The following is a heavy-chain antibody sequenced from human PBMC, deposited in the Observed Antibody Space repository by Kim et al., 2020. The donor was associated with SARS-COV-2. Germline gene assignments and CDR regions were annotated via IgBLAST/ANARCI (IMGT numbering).Heavy chain of an antibody. Sequence: GGSLRLSCVVSGFSLSDYAVYWVRQAPGKGLEWVVSVFYDGKKVYYADSVRGRFSSSRDDSKNALFLEISSLRLEDSGVYYCARAGKFQLLSGANWFVPWGQRTLVTVSS. D-gene: IGHD2-2*01. V-gene: IGHV3-30*04. CDR2: VFYDGKKV. CDR1: GFSLSDYA. J-gene: IGHJ5*02. CDR3: ARAGKFQLLSGANWFVP.